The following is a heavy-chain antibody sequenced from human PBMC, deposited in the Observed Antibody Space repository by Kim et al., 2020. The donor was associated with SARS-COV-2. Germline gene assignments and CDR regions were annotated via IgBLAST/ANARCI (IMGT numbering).Heavy chain of an antibody. J-gene: IGHJ4*03. CDR1: GGSFSGYY. CDR3: ATRGGGAVAGTRLGYFDY. CDR2: INHSGST. Sequence: SETLSLTCAVYGGSFSGYYWSWIRQPPGKGLEWIGEINHSGSTNYNPSLKSRVTISVDTSKNQFSLKLSSVTAADTAVYYCATRGGGAVAGTRLGYFDY. D-gene: IGHD6-19*01. V-gene: IGHV4-34*01.